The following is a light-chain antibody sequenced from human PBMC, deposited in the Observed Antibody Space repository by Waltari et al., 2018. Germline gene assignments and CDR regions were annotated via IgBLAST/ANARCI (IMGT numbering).Light chain of an antibody. CDR3: QSXDSDVSXXV. CDR2: GDT. V-gene: IGLV1-40*01. CDR1: XSXIXAPYD. J-gene: IGLJ1*01. Sequence: QSVLTQPPXVSGAPGQRVTISCTGSXSXIXAPYDXHWYQHVPGVAPKVLIYGDTNRPSGAPDRFSASKSGTSASLAITGLQAEXEAYYYCQSXDSDVSXXVFGSGTKVTVL.